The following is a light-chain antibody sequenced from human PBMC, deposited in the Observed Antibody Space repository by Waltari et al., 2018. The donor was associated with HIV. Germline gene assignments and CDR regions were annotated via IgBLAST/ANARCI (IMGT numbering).Light chain of an antibody. Sequence: QSVLTQPPSAPGAPGQRVSISCSGGNSNIGRYAVSWYQQLPGTAPKLLIYSNTQRPSGFPDRFSGSKSGTSASLAIGGLQSEDEADYYCAAWDDSLSGSVVFGGGTKLTVL. CDR1: NSNIGRYA. V-gene: IGLV1-44*01. CDR2: SNT. J-gene: IGLJ2*01. CDR3: AAWDDSLSGSVV.